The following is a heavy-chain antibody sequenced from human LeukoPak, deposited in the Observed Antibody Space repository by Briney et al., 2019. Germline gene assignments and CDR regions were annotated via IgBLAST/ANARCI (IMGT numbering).Heavy chain of an antibody. Sequence: PSETLSLTCTVSGGSISSTNYYWGWIRQPPGKGLEWIGSISYSGGTYYNPSLKSRVTISVNTSKNQFSLKLSSVTAADTAAYYCARLFRGVIIATYMDVWGKGTTVTISS. V-gene: IGHV4-39*01. CDR3: ARLFRGVIIATYMDV. J-gene: IGHJ6*03. D-gene: IGHD3-10*01. CDR1: GGSISSTNYY. CDR2: ISYSGGT.